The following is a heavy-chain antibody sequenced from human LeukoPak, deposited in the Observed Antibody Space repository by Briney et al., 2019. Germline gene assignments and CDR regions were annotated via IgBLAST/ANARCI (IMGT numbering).Heavy chain of an antibody. D-gene: IGHD6-13*01. CDR1: GGSISSYY. V-gene: IGHV4-59*01. Sequence: PSETLSLTCTVSGGSISSYYWSWIRQPPGKGLEWIGYIYYSGSTNYNPSLKSRVTISVDTSKNRFSLKLSSVTAADTAVYYCAREREQLVPPYYYYYGMDVWGQGTTVTVSS. J-gene: IGHJ6*02. CDR3: AREREQLVPPYYYYYGMDV. CDR2: IYYSGST.